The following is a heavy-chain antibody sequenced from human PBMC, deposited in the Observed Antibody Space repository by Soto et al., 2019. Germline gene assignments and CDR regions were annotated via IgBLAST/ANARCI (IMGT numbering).Heavy chain of an antibody. CDR2: IYHSGST. CDR1: GGSISSGGYS. Sequence: PSETLSLTCTVSGGSISSGGYSWSWIRQPPGKGLEWIGYIYHSGSTYYNPSLKSRVTISVDRSKNQFSLRLSSVTAADTAVYYCARNNIGGDSYFDYWGQGTLVTVSS. D-gene: IGHD2-21*02. CDR3: ARNNIGGDSYFDY. J-gene: IGHJ4*02. V-gene: IGHV4-30-2*01.